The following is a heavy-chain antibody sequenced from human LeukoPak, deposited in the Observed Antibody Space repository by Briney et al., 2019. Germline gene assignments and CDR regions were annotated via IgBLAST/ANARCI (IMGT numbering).Heavy chain of an antibody. CDR1: GFSVSYYF. Sequence: GGSLRLSCAASGFSVSYYFMNWVRQAPGRGLEWVSVIYSGGTTYYGNSVKGRFTVSRDIPKNTLYLQMNSLEVEDTAVYYCARDGGCTAAGCPSGLFDYWGQGILVTVSS. J-gene: IGHJ4*02. CDR3: ARDGGCTAAGCPSGLFDY. V-gene: IGHV3-66*01. CDR2: IYSGGTT. D-gene: IGHD2-8*02.